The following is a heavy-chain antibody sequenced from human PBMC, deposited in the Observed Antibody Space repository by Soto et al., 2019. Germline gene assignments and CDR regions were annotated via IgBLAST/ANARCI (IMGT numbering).Heavy chain of an antibody. J-gene: IGHJ1*01. V-gene: IGHV1-69*12. CDR1: GGTFSSYA. Sequence: QVQLVQSGAEVKKPGSSVKVSCKASGGTFSSYAISWVRQAPGQGLEWMGGIIPIFGTANYAQKFQGRVTITADESTSPAYMELSSLGSEDTAVYYCASLRVLELALSAISHGGPYFQPWGQGTLVTVSS. CDR2: IIPIFGTA. D-gene: IGHD1-7*01. CDR3: ASLRVLELALSAISHGGPYFQP.